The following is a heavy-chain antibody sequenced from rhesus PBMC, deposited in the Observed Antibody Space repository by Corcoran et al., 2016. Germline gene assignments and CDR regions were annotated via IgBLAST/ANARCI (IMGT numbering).Heavy chain of an antibody. Sequence: QVQLQESGPGLVKPSETLSLPGAVSGGSFRSYWWGWFPQPPGKGLEGSGSIYGSSGSTEYNPSLKSRATISRDTSKNQFSLKLSSVTAADTAVYYCARAPYSSSVYWGQGVLVTVSS. CDR1: GGSFRSYW. CDR2: IYGSSGST. CDR3: ARAPYSSSVY. J-gene: IGHJ4*01. V-gene: IGHV4-160*01. D-gene: IGHD6-19*01.